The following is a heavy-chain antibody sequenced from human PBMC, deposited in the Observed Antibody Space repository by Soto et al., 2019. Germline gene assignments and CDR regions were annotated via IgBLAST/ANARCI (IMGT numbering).Heavy chain of an antibody. CDR1: GASMSSYH. CDR2: IHSSGST. V-gene: IGHV4-4*07. Sequence: TSETLSLTCTVSGASMSSYHWSWIRQPAGKGLEWIGHIHSSGSTNYNPSLKSRVTMSVDTSKNQFSLRLMSLTAADTAVYYCARDQGVAAAGITWFDPWGQGSLVTVSS. J-gene: IGHJ5*02. CDR3: ARDQGVAAAGITWFDP. D-gene: IGHD6-13*01.